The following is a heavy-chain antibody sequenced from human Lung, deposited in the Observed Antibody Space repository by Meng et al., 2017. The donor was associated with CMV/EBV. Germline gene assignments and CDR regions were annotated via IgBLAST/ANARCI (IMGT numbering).Heavy chain of an antibody. Sequence: AXVXVSXXAYGYSFNSYIISWVRQAPGQGLEWMGWVNSYTGDTDYARQFQERISMTTDTSTTTVYMELRSLRTDDTAAYYCARISMIRGIIITGWFDPWGQGTLVXVSS. CDR2: VNSYTGDT. J-gene: IGHJ5*02. V-gene: IGHV1-18*04. CDR1: GYSFNSYI. CDR3: ARISMIRGIIITGWFDP. D-gene: IGHD3-10*01.